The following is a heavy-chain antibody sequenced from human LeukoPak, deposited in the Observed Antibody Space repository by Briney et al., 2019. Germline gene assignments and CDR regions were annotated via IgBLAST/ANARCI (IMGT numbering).Heavy chain of an antibody. CDR2: ISSSGSTI. CDR3: ARDTRMVRGVINWFDP. J-gene: IGHJ5*02. V-gene: IGHV3-11*01. Sequence: GGSLRLSCAASGFTFSDYYMSWIRQAPGKGLEWVSYISSSGSTIYYADSVKGRFTISRDNAKNSLYLQMNSLRAEDTAVYYCARDTRMVRGVINWFDPWGQGTLVTVSS. D-gene: IGHD3-10*01. CDR1: GFTFSDYY.